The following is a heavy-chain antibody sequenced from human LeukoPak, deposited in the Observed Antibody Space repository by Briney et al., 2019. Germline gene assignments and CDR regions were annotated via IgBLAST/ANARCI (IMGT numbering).Heavy chain of an antibody. CDR1: GFTFTTYG. Sequence: ASVKVSCKASGFTFTTYGISWVRQAPGQGLEWMGWISGYNGNTNYGQKLQGRVTMTTDTSTSTAYMELRSLRSDDTAVYYCARVGMWGYSNTIDYWGQGTLVIVSS. CDR3: ARVGMWGYSNTIDY. V-gene: IGHV1-18*01. D-gene: IGHD4-11*01. CDR2: ISGYNGNT. J-gene: IGHJ4*02.